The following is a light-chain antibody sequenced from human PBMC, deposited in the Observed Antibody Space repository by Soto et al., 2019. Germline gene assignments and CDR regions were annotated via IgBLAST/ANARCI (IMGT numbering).Light chain of an antibody. CDR1: QYINTR. V-gene: IGKV3-11*01. Sequence: EIVLTQSPATLSSFPGDRVTLSCRASQYINTRLAWYQHRPGQAPRLLSYETSIRAAGIPARFNASGSGTDFTLTISDVQPEDFALYYCHQRQSWPRTFGQGTKVDI. CDR2: ETS. J-gene: IGKJ1*01. CDR3: HQRQSWPRT.